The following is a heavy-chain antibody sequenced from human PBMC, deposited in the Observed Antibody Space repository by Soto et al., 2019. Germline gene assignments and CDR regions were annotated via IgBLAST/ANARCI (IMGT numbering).Heavy chain of an antibody. V-gene: IGHV3-23*01. CDR3: AKGRTSGWYEWDY. Sequence: PGGSLRLSCAASGLTFSPYAVSWVRQAPGKGLEWVSAITSGGSTYYADSVKGRFTISRGNSKNTLYLQMNNLRVEDTAAYYCAKGRTSGWYEWDYWGQGTLVTVSS. CDR2: ITSGGST. D-gene: IGHD6-19*01. J-gene: IGHJ4*02. CDR1: GLTFSPYA.